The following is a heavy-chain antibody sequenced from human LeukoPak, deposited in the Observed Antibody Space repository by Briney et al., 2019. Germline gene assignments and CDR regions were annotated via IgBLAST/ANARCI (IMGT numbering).Heavy chain of an antibody. CDR3: AVRDDAFDI. D-gene: IGHD4-11*01. CDR1: GYTFTSYY. CDR2: INPSGGST. Sequence: ASVKVSCKASGYTFTSYYMHWVRQAPGQGLEWMGIINPSGGSTSYAQKFQGRVTMTTDTSTSTAYMELRSLRSDDTAVYYCAVRDDAFDIWGQGTMVTVSS. J-gene: IGHJ3*02. V-gene: IGHV1-46*01.